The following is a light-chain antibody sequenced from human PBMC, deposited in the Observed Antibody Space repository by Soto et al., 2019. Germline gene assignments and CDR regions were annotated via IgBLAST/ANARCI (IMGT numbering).Light chain of an antibody. CDR3: MQGRHLAWT. CDR2: EVS. V-gene: IGKV2-30*01. CDR1: QSLENSDGKTY. Sequence: DVVVTQSPLSLPVTLGQSASISCRSSQSLENSDGKTYLSWFKQGPGQSPRRLISEVSKLYSGVQHSFRGSGLCTDFTLHIRSVEAEDVGVSDGMQGRHLAWTSGQGTRVEIK. J-gene: IGKJ1*01.